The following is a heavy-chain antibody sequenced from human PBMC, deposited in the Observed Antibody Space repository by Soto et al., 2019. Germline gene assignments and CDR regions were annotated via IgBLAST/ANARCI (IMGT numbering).Heavy chain of an antibody. CDR1: GCSIRNYY. D-gene: IGHD3-16*01. V-gene: IGHV4-59*01. CDR2: IYYSGST. Sequence: SETLSLTCTVSGCSIRNYYWSWIRQPPGKGLEWIGYIYYSGSTNYNPSLKSRVTISVDTSENQFFLKLSSVTAADTAVYYCAKGDGYYYGMDVWGQGTTVTVSS. J-gene: IGHJ6*02. CDR3: AKGDGYYYGMDV.